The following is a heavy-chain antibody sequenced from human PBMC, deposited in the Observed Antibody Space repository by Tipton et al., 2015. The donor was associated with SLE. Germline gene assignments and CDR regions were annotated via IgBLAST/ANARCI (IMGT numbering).Heavy chain of an antibody. V-gene: IGHV1-2*02. CDR2: INPNSGGT. CDR1: GGTFSSYA. CDR3: ARGEGYYDSSGYYSYYFDY. J-gene: IGHJ4*02. D-gene: IGHD3-22*01. Sequence: QLVQSGAEVKKPGSSVKVSCKASGGTFSSYAISWVRQAPGQGLEWMGWINPNSGGTNYAQKFQGRVTMTRDTSISTAYMELSRLRSDDTAVYYCARGEGYYDSSGYYSYYFDYWGQGTLVTVSS.